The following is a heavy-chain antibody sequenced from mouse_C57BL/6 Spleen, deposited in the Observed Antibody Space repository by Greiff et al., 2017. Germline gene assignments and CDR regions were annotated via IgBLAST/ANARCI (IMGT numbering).Heavy chain of an antibody. CDR1: GFTFRSYT. CDR2: ISGGGGNT. CDR3: ARRGSYDNYFGY. V-gene: IGHV5-9*01. D-gene: IGHD2-3*01. Sequence: DVMLVESGGGLVKPGGSLKLSCAASGFTFRSYTMSWVRQTPEKRLEWVATISGGGGNTYYPDSVKGRFTISRDNAKNTLYLQMSSLRYEDTALYYYARRGSYDNYFGYRGQSTTITVSS. J-gene: IGHJ2*01.